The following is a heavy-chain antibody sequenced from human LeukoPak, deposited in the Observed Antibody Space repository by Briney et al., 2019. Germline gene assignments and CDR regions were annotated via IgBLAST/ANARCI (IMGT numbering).Heavy chain of an antibody. CDR1: GFTFSSYS. CDR2: ISSSSSYI. J-gene: IGHJ4*02. CDR3: ARGAVAGNGLDY. Sequence: GGSLRLSCAASGFTFSSYSMNWVRQAPGKGLEWVSSISSSSSYIYYAGSVKGRFTISRDNAKNSLYLQMNSLRAEDTAVYYCARGAVAGNGLDYWGQGTLVTVSS. D-gene: IGHD6-19*01. V-gene: IGHV3-21*01.